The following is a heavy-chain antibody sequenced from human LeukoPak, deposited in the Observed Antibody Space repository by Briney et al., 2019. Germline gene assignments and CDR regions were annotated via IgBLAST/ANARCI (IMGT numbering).Heavy chain of an antibody. CDR2: IYYSRST. Sequence: PSETLSLTCTVSGGSISSYYWSWIRQPPGKGLEWIGYIYYSRSTNYNPSLKSRVTISVDTSKNQFSLKLSSVTAADTAVYYCARAHGSGSYGLVWFDPWGQGTLVTVSS. CDR1: GGSISSYY. CDR3: ARAHGSGSYGLVWFDP. J-gene: IGHJ5*02. V-gene: IGHV4-59*01. D-gene: IGHD3-10*01.